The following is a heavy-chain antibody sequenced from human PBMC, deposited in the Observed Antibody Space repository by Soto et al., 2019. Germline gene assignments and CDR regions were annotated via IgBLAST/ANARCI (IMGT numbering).Heavy chain of an antibody. Sequence: PSDTLSRTYAVYGGSFSGDYWSWIRQPPGKGLEWIGEVIHSGSTNYSPSLKRRGTISLDTSKNQFALNLNSVTAAHTAVYYCAGPSSHSRSYHFGYW. CDR3: AGPSSHSRSYHFGY. CDR1: GGSFSGDY. V-gene: IGHV4-34*12. D-gene: IGHD3-10*01. J-gene: IGHJ4*01. CDR2: VIHSGST.